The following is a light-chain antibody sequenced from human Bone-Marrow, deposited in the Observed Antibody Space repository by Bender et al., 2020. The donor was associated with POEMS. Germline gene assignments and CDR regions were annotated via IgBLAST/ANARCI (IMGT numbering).Light chain of an antibody. Sequence: QSDLTQPRSVSGSPGQAVTISCTGTSSDVGGYNYVSWYQQHPGRAPKLMIYEVSKRPSGISNRFSGSKSDNTASLTISGLQAEDEAHYYCCSYGGSSTWVFGGGTKVTVL. V-gene: IGLV2-11*01. J-gene: IGLJ3*02. CDR2: EVS. CDR3: CSYGGSSTWV. CDR1: SSDVGGYNY.